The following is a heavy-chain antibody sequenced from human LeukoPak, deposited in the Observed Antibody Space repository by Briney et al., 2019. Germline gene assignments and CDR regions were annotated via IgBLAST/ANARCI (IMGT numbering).Heavy chain of an antibody. CDR3: AKVMGYYYDSSGYYRDAFDI. V-gene: IGHV3-11*05. J-gene: IGHJ3*02. CDR2: ISSSSYYT. D-gene: IGHD3-22*01. CDR1: GFTFSDYY. Sequence: SGGSLRLSCAASGFTFSDYYMSWIRQAPGKGLEWVSYISSSSYYTNYADSVKGRFTISRDNSKNTLYLQMNSLRAEDTAVYYCAKVMGYYYDSSGYYRDAFDIWGQGTMVTVSS.